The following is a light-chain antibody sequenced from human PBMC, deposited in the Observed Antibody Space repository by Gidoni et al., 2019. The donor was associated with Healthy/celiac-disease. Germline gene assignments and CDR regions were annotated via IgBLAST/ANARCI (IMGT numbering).Light chain of an antibody. J-gene: IGKJ1*01. CDR2: KAS. CDR3: QQYNSYLWP. V-gene: IGKV1-5*03. CDR1: QSISSR. Sequence: DIQMTQSPSTLSASVGDRVTITCRASQSISSRLAWYQQKPGKAPKLLIYKASSLESGVPSRFSGSGSGTEFTLTISCLQPDDFATYYCQQYNSYLWPFXXXTKVEIK.